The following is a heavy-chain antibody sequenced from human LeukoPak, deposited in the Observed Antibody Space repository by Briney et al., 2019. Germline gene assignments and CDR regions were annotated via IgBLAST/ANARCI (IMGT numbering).Heavy chain of an antibody. CDR2: ISYDGSNK. CDR1: GFTFSSYG. J-gene: IGHJ1*01. V-gene: IGHV3-30*18. Sequence: PGGSLRLSCAASGFTFSSYGMHWVRQAPGKGLEWVAVISYDGSNKYYADSVKGRFTISRDNSKNTLYLQMNSLRAEDTAVYYCAKGSSSWYDAEYFQHWGQGTLVTVSS. CDR3: AKGSSSWYDAEYFQH. D-gene: IGHD6-13*01.